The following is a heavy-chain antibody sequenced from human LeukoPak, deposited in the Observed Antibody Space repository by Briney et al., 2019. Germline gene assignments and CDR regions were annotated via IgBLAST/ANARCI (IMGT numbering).Heavy chain of an antibody. V-gene: IGHV3-11*04. J-gene: IGHJ5*02. CDR1: GFPLSNYH. D-gene: IGHD6-13*01. CDR3: ARDKIEAAVSGSLFDH. CDR2: FTHIFTSI. Sequence: GGSLRLSCAASGFPLSNYHIRCIRQAPGKGLECTSYFTHIFTSIDYADSVKGRFTISRDNAKTSLFLQMKSLRAEDTAVYYCARDKIEAAVSGSLFDHWGQGTLVTVSS.